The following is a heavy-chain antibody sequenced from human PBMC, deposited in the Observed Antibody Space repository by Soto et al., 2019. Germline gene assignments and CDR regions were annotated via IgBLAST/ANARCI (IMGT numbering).Heavy chain of an antibody. CDR3: ARQYYYDSSGYLPAIDN. Sequence: QLQLQESGPGLVKPSETLSLTCTVSGGSISSSSYYWGWIRQPPGKGLEWIGSIYYSGSTYYNPSLKSRVTISVDTSKNQFSLKLSSVTAADTAVYYCARQYYYDSSGYLPAIDNWGQGTLVTVSS. J-gene: IGHJ4*02. D-gene: IGHD3-22*01. CDR1: GGSISSSSYY. CDR2: IYYSGST. V-gene: IGHV4-39*01.